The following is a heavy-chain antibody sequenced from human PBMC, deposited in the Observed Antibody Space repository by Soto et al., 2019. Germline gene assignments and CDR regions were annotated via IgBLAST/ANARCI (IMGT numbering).Heavy chain of an antibody. CDR3: ARQVAARPDY. CDR2: IYYSGST. D-gene: IGHD6-6*01. Sequence: SETLSLTCTVSGGSISSSSYYWGWIRQPPGKGLEWIGSIYYSGSTYYNPSLKSRVTISVDTSKNQFSLKLSSVTAADTAVYYCARQVAARPDYWGQGTLVTVSS. J-gene: IGHJ4*02. CDR1: GGSISSSSYY. V-gene: IGHV4-39*01.